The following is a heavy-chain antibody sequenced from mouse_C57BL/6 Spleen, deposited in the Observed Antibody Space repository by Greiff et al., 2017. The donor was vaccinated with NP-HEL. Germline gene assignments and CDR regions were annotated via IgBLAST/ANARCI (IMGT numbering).Heavy chain of an antibody. Sequence: VQLQQPGAELVKPGASVKMSCKASGYTFTSYWITWVKQRPGQGLEWIGDIYPGSGSTNYNEKFKSKATLTVDTSSSTAYMQLSSLTSEDSAVYYCARRGIYYDYHYCAYWGQGTTLTVSS. CDR1: GYTFTSYW. D-gene: IGHD2-4*01. J-gene: IGHJ2*01. CDR3: ARRGIYYDYHYCAY. V-gene: IGHV1-55*01. CDR2: IYPGSGST.